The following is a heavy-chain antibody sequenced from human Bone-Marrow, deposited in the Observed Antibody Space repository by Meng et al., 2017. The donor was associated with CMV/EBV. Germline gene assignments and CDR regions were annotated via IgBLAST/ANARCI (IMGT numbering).Heavy chain of an antibody. J-gene: IGHJ5*02. Sequence: ASVKVSCKASGYTFTSYGISWVRQAPGQGLEWMGRISAYNGNTNYAQKLQGRVTMTTDTSTSTAYMELRSLRSDDTAVYYCARLGYWSGGSCYDWVDPWGQGTLVTGSS. CDR2: ISAYNGNT. CDR3: ARLGYWSGGSCYDWVDP. CDR1: GYTFTSYG. V-gene: IGHV1-18*01. D-gene: IGHD2-15*01.